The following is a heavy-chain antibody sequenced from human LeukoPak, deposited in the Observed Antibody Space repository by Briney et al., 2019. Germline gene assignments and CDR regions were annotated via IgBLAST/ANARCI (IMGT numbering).Heavy chain of an antibody. CDR3: ARDDHFDYDFWSGYFSSGFEEKYYFDY. D-gene: IGHD3-3*01. Sequence: GSLRLSCAASGFTFSSYSMDWVRQAPGKGLEWVSSISSSSSYIYYADSVKGRFTISRDNAKNSLYLQMNSLRAEDTAVYYCARDDHFDYDFWSGYFSSGFEEKYYFDYWGQGTLVTVSS. J-gene: IGHJ4*02. CDR2: ISSSSSYI. CDR1: GFTFSSYS. V-gene: IGHV3-21*01.